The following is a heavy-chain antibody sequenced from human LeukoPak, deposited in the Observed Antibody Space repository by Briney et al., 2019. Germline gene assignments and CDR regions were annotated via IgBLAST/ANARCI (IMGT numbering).Heavy chain of an antibody. D-gene: IGHD2-2*01. J-gene: IGHJ4*02. CDR3: AKDLKEGFCSTTSCYGIDS. V-gene: IGHV3-23*01. CDR1: GFTFRNYA. CDR2: ISGAGYNT. Sequence: GGSLRLSCAGSGFTFRNYAMSWVRQAPGKGLEWVSAISGAGYNTYYADSVKGRFTLSRDNSKNTLFLQMNSLRAGDTALYYCAKDLKEGFCSTTSCYGIDSWGQGTLVTVSS.